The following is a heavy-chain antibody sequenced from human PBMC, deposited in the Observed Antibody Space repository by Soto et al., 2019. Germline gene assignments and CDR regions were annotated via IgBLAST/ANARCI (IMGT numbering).Heavy chain of an antibody. Sequence: ASVKVSCQASGYTFTSYDINWVRQATGQGLEWMGWMNPNSGNTGYAQKFQGRVTMTRNTSISTAYMELSSLRSEDTAVYYCARHLREYWEPPPYGMDVWGQGTTVTVSS. D-gene: IGHD3-10*01. J-gene: IGHJ6*02. CDR1: GYTFTSYD. CDR2: MNPNSGNT. V-gene: IGHV1-8*01. CDR3: ARHLREYWEPPPYGMDV.